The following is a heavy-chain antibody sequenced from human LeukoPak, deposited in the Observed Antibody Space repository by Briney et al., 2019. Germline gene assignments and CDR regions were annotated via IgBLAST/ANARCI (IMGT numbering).Heavy chain of an antibody. CDR1: GYTFTSYD. V-gene: IGHV1-8*01. D-gene: IGHD2-2*01. Sequence: ASVKVSCKASGYTFTSYDINWVRQATGQGLEWMGWMNPNSGNTGYAQKFQGRVTMTRNTSISTAYMELSSLRSEDTVVYYCARGRRYCSSTSCYSRHYYYYYYMDVWGKGTTVTVSS. CDR2: MNPNSGNT. CDR3: ARGRRYCSSTSCYSRHYYYYYYMDV. J-gene: IGHJ6*03.